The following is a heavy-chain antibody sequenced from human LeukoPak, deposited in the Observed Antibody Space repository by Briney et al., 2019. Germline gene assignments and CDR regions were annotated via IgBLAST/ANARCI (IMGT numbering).Heavy chain of an antibody. D-gene: IGHD2-15*01. CDR3: ARSRGYCSGGSCYPFDY. CDR2: IYSGGST. Sequence: GGSLRLSCAASGFXFSSYDMSWVRQAPGKGLEWVSVIYSGGSTYYADSVKGRFTISRDNSKNTLYLQMNSLRAEDTAVYYCARSRGYCSGGSCYPFDYWGQGTLVTVSS. CDR1: GFXFSSYD. J-gene: IGHJ4*02. V-gene: IGHV3-66*01.